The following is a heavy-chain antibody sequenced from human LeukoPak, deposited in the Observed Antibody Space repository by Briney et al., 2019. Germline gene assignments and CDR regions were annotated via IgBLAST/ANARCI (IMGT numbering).Heavy chain of an antibody. J-gene: IGHJ4*02. CDR3: ARARTHARDSTVVTYRDY. Sequence: GGSLRLSCAASGFTFSSYWMSWVRQAPGKGLEWVANIKQDGSEKYYVDSVKGRFTISRDNAKNSLYLQMNSLRAEDTAIYYCARARTHARDSTVVTYRDYWGQGTLVTVSS. V-gene: IGHV3-7*01. D-gene: IGHD4-23*01. CDR1: GFTFSSYW. CDR2: IKQDGSEK.